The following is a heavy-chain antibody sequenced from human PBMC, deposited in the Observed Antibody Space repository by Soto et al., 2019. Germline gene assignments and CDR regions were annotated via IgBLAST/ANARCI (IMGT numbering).Heavy chain of an antibody. CDR2: ISGSGGST. J-gene: IGHJ3*02. Sequence: GGSLRLSCAASGFTFSSYAMSWVRQAPGKGLEWVSAISGSGGSTYYADSVKGRFTISRDNSKNTLYLQMNSLRAEDTAVYYCAKDYCSGGSCYLGRFDIWGQGTMVTVSS. CDR1: GFTFSSYA. D-gene: IGHD2-15*01. CDR3: AKDYCSGGSCYLGRFDI. V-gene: IGHV3-23*01.